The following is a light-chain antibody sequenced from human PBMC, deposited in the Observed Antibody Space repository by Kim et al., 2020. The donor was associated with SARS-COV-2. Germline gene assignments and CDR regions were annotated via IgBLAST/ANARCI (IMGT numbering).Light chain of an antibody. J-gene: IGKJ4*01. Sequence: LSPGERATLACRASQSVSSSYLAWYQQKPGQAPRLLIYGASSRATGIPDRFSGSGSGTDFTLTISRLEPEDFGVYYCQQYGRSLTFGGGTKVDIK. CDR3: QQYGRSLT. CDR1: QSVSSSY. CDR2: GAS. V-gene: IGKV3-20*01.